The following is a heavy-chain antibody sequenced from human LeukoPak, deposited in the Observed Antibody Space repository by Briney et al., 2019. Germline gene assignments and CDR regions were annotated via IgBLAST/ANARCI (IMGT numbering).Heavy chain of an antibody. D-gene: IGHD3-22*01. Sequence: GASVKVSCKASGYTFTSYGISWVRQAPGQGLEWMGWISAYNGNTNYAQKLQGRVTMTTDTSTSTVYMELRSLRSDDTAVYYCARCLYDSSGYYYGGDYWGQGTLVTVSS. V-gene: IGHV1-18*01. J-gene: IGHJ4*02. CDR2: ISAYNGNT. CDR1: GYTFTSYG. CDR3: ARCLYDSSGYYYGGDY.